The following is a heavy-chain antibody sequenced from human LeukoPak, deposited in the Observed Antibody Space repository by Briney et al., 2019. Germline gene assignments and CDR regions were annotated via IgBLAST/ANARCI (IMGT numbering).Heavy chain of an antibody. CDR3: ARAELGGSRGYYYYYYMDV. Sequence: GGSLRLSCAASGFTFSSYGMHWVRQAPGKGLEWVSSISSSSSYIYYADSVKGRFTISRDNAKNSLYLQMNSLRAEDTAVYYCARAELGGSRGYYYYYYMDVWGKGTTVTVSS. CDR1: GFTFSSYG. D-gene: IGHD3-16*01. CDR2: ISSSSSYI. V-gene: IGHV3-21*01. J-gene: IGHJ6*03.